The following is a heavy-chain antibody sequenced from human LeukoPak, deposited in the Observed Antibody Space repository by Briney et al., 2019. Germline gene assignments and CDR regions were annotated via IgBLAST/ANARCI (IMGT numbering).Heavy chain of an antibody. Sequence: PGGSLRLACAASGFNIRGYALDWVRQAPGKGLEWLAFIDYSAKVIYYADSVKGRFAISRDDAKNPLYLQMNSLRAEDTAVYYCGRDLPTGYAIDSWGQGALVTVSS. V-gene: IGHV3-48*01. CDR3: GRDLPTGYAIDS. CDR2: IDYSAKVI. J-gene: IGHJ4*02. CDR1: GFNIRGYA. D-gene: IGHD3-9*01.